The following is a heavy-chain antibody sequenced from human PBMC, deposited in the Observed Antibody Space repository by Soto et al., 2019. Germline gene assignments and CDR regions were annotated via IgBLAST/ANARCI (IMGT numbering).Heavy chain of an antibody. V-gene: IGHV1-3*01. J-gene: IGHJ4*02. CDR1: GYTFTSYA. CDR2: INAGNGNT. Sequence: ASVKVSCKASGYTFTSYAMHWMRQAPGQRLEWMGWINAGNGNTKYSQKFQGRVTITRDTSASTAYMEPSSLRSEDTAVYYCASSFGQLWLLDYWGQGTLVTVSS. D-gene: IGHD5-18*01. CDR3: ASSFGQLWLLDY.